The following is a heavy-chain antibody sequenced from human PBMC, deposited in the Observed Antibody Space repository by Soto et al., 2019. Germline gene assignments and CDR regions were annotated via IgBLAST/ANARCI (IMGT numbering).Heavy chain of an antibody. D-gene: IGHD3-10*01. Sequence: QVQLVQSGAEVKKPGSSVKVSCKASGGTFSSYAISWVRQAPGQGLEWMGGIIPVFGPANYAQKFPGRVTSTAGESTSTACMAQISLTCGDKAVDYCARGVLLQGAIGSLDPWGQGAMVTVAS. CDR2: IIPVFGPA. CDR1: GGTFSSYA. V-gene: IGHV1-69*12. J-gene: IGHJ5*02. CDR3: ARGVLLQGAIGSLDP.